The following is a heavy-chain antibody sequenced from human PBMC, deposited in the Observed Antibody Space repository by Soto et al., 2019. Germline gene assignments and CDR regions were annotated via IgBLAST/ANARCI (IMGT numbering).Heavy chain of an antibody. CDR1: GGTFSSYA. D-gene: IGHD3-10*01. Sequence: GASVKVSCKASGGTFSSYAISWVRQAPGQGLEWMGGIIPIFGTANYAQKFQGRVTITADKSTSTAYMELSSLRSEDTAVYYCAREPYRNLSITMVRGVIIPHGIDVWGQVTTVTVYS. V-gene: IGHV1-69*06. CDR3: AREPYRNLSITMVRGVIIPHGIDV. J-gene: IGHJ6*02. CDR2: IIPIFGTA.